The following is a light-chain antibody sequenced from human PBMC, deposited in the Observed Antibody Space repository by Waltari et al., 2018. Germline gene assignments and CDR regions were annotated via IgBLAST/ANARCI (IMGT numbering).Light chain of an antibody. CDR3: QQRSNWPRT. J-gene: IGKJ2*01. CDR1: QNIGSY. Sequence: EIVLTQSPATLSLSPGERATLSCRASQNIGSYLAWYQQKPGQPPRVLIYDASTRATGIPARFSGSGSGADFALTINSLEPDDFAVYYCQQRSNWPRTFGQGTKLEIK. CDR2: DAS. V-gene: IGKV3-11*01.